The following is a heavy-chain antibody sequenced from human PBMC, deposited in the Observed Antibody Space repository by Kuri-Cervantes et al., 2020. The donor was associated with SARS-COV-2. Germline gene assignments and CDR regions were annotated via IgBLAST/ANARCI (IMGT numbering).Heavy chain of an antibody. V-gene: IGHV3-9*01. Sequence: GGSLRLSCAASGFTFDDHAMHWVRQAPGKGLEWVSGISWNSGSIGYADSVKGRFTISRDNAKNXLYLRMNSLRAEDTALYYCAXDRMVQGVXXXTAFDPWGQGTLVTVSS. D-gene: IGHD3-10*01. CDR1: GFTFDDHA. CDR3: AXDRMVQGVXXXTAFDP. CDR2: ISWNSGSI. J-gene: IGHJ5*02.